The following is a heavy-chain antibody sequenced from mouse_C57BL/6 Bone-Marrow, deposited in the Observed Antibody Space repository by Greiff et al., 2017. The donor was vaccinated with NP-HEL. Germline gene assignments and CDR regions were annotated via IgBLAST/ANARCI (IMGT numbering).Heavy chain of an antibody. CDR1: GFTFSSYG. V-gene: IGHV5-6*01. CDR2: ISSGGSYT. J-gene: IGHJ2*01. Sequence: EVKLVESGGDLVKPGGSLKLSCAASGFTFSSYGMSWVRQTPDKRLEWVATISSGGSYTYYPDSVKGRFTISRDNAKNTLYLQMSSLKSEDTAMYYCARHGPVDYWGQGTTLTVSS. CDR3: ARHGPVDY.